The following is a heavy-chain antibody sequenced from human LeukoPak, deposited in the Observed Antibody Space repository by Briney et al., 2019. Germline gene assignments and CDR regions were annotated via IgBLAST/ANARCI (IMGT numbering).Heavy chain of an antibody. D-gene: IGHD2-15*01. V-gene: IGHV4-59*02. CDR3: ARSVEGYCSGGSCYSYYYYMDV. CDR2: IYYSGST. Sequence: SETLSLTCSVSGGSVSSYYWSWIRQPPGKGLEWIGYIYYSGSTNYNPSLKSRVTISVDTSKNQFSLKLSSVTAADTAVYYCARSVEGYCSGGSCYSYYYYMDVWGKGTTVTVSS. J-gene: IGHJ6*03. CDR1: GGSVSSYY.